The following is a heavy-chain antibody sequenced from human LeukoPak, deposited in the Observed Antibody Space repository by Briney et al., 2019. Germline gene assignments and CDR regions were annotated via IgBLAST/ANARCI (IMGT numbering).Heavy chain of an antibody. V-gene: IGHV4-59*01. Sequence: SETLSLTCTVSGGSISSYYWSWIRQPPGKGLEWIGYINYSGSTNYNPSLKSRVTISVDTSKNQFSLKLSSVTAADTAVYYCARGGSGWYSPSDYWGQGTLVTVSS. CDR3: ARGGSGWYSPSDY. CDR2: INYSGST. D-gene: IGHD6-19*01. J-gene: IGHJ4*02. CDR1: GGSISSYY.